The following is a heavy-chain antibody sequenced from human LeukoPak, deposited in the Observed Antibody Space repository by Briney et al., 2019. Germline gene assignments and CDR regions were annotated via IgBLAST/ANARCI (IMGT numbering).Heavy chain of an antibody. D-gene: IGHD3-10*01. V-gene: IGHV4-39*01. CDR3: SRLSISNYYYYGVDV. CDR1: GGSISTSYYY. Sequence: SETLSLTCTVSGGSISTSYYYWGWVRQPPGKGLECIGNVFYSGTTYYNPSFKGRVTISVDTSKNQFSLSLSSVTAADTAIYYCSRLSISNYYYYGVDVWGQGTTVTVSS. CDR2: VFYSGTT. J-gene: IGHJ6*02.